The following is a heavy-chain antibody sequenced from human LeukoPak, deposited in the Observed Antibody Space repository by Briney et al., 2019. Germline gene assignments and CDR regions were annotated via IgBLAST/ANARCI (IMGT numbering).Heavy chain of an antibody. Sequence: PSETLSLTCAVYGGSFSGYYWSWIRQPPGKGLEWIGEINRSGSTNYNPSLKSRVTISVDTSKNQFSLKLSSVTAADTAVYYCARIVVVVPAATRRYYYGMDVWGQGTTVTVSS. V-gene: IGHV4-34*01. CDR1: GGSFSGYY. CDR3: ARIVVVVPAATRRYYYGMDV. D-gene: IGHD2-2*01. CDR2: INRSGST. J-gene: IGHJ6*02.